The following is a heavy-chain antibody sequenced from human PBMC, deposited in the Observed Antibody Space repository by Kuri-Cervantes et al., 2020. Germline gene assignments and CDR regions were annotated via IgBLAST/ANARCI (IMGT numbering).Heavy chain of an antibody. J-gene: IGHJ6*03. D-gene: IGHD1-1*01. CDR1: GYTLTEVS. Sequence: ASVKVSCKVSGYTLTEVSIHWVRLTPEKGLEWMGSFDPEDGDRIYAKKFRGRVTMTADTSTDTASMEVSSLTSADTGVYYCATDSLKGNSDDDMDTYYMDVWGKGTMVTVSS. CDR3: ATDSLKGNSDDDMDTYYMDV. CDR2: FDPEDGDR. V-gene: IGHV1-24*01.